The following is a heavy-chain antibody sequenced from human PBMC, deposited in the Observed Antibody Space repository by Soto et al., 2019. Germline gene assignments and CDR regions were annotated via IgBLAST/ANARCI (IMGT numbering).Heavy chain of an antibody. CDR3: ARDLRAAGRPGMDV. Sequence: ASEKVSCKASGGSFSSYAISWVRQAPGQGLEWMGGIIPIVGTGNYAQNFQGRVTITADESTSTAYMELSSLRSEDTAMYYCARDLRAAGRPGMDVWGQGTTVTVSS. V-gene: IGHV1-69*13. D-gene: IGHD6-13*01. CDR2: IIPIVGTG. CDR1: GGSFSSYA. J-gene: IGHJ6*02.